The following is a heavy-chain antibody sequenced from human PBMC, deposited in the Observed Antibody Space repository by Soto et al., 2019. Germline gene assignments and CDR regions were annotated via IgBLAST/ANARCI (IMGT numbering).Heavy chain of an antibody. Sequence: ASVKVSCKASGYTFITNDINWVRQASGQGLEWMGWMKPSTGDSGSDPDFQGRITMTRDTATNTAYMELSSLKFEDTAVYYCARGGPAAGFDLWGQGSLVTVSS. CDR1: GYTFITND. J-gene: IGHJ5*02. CDR2: MKPSTGDS. CDR3: ARGGPAAGFDL. D-gene: IGHD6-13*01. V-gene: IGHV1-8*01.